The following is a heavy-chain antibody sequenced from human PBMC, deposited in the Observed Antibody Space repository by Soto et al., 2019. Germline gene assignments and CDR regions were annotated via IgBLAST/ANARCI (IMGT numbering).Heavy chain of an antibody. CDR2: INSSGGST. V-gene: IGHV1-46*01. CDR1: GYTFTSYF. D-gene: IGHD2-15*01. CDR3: AREWDIVVYNRLDY. J-gene: IGHJ4*02. Sequence: QVQLVQSGAEVKKPGASVKVSCKASGYTFTSYFMHWVRQAPGQGLEWMGIINSSGGSTSYAQKFQGRLSLTTDTSTSTVYMQLTSLTSADTAVYYCAREWDIVVYNRLDYWGQGTLVSVSS.